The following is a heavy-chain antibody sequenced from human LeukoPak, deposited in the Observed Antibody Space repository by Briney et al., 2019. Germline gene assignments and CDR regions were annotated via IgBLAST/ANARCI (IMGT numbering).Heavy chain of an antibody. CDR2: INYSGRT. Sequence: SETLSLTCTVSGGSMSSSSYYWGWIRQPPGKGLEWIGSINYSGRTNYNPSLKSRVTISVDTSKNQSSLQVNSVTAADTAVYYCARRNWNYENWFDPWGQGTLVTVSS. D-gene: IGHD1-7*01. CDR3: ARRNWNYENWFDP. J-gene: IGHJ5*02. V-gene: IGHV4-39*01. CDR1: GGSMSSSSYY.